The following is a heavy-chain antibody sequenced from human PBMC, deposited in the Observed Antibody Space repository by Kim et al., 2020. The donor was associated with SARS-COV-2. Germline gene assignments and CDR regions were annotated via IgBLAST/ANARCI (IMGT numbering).Heavy chain of an antibody. CDR1: GGSISSYY. CDR3: ARDSDRYFDL. J-gene: IGHJ2*01. CDR2: IYYSGST. Sequence: SETLSLTCTVSGGSISSYYWSWIRQPPGKGLEWIGYIYYSGSTNYNPSLKSRVTISVDTSKNQFSLKLRSVTAADTAVYYCARDSDRYFDLWGRGTLVTVSS. V-gene: IGHV4-59*13.